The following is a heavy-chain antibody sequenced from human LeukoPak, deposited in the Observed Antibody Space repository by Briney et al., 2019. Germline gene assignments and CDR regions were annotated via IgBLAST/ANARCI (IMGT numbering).Heavy chain of an antibody. CDR1: GFIFSDLY. J-gene: IGHJ4*02. CDR2: ISMNGSTM. Sequence: PGGSLRLSCAASGFIFSDLYMSWMRQTPGKGPEWISYISMNGSTMSHADSVKGRFTISRDNAKDSLYLQMNSLGAEDTAVYYCAKGHTYGMIWGQGTLVTVSS. D-gene: IGHD5-18*01. CDR3: AKGHTYGMI. V-gene: IGHV3-11*01.